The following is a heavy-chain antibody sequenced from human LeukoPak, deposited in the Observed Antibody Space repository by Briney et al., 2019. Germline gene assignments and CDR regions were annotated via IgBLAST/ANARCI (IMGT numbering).Heavy chain of an antibody. CDR2: IIPIFGTA. J-gene: IGHJ6*02. D-gene: IGHD3-22*01. CDR3: ASTTNPLLYDSSGQYYYYGMDV. V-gene: IGHV1-69*01. CDR1: GGTFSSYA. Sequence: WASVKVSCKASGGTFSSYAISWVRQAPGQGLEWMGGIIPIFGTANYAQKFQGRVTITADESTSTAYMELSSLRSEDTAVYYCASTTNPLLYDSSGQYYYYGMDVWGQGTTVTVSS.